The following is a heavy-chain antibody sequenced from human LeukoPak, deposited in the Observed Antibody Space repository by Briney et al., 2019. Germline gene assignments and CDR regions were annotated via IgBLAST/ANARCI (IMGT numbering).Heavy chain of an antibody. CDR1: GYTFTSYY. CDR3: ARDPYSSSWYSYYYYGMDV. V-gene: IGHV1-46*01. Sequence: ASVKVSCKASGYTFTSYYMHWVRQAPGQGLEWTGIINPSGGSTSYAQKFQGRVTMTRDTSTSTVYMELSSLRSEDTAVYYCARDPYSSSWYSYYYYGMDVWGQGTTVTVSS. CDR2: INPSGGST. J-gene: IGHJ6*02. D-gene: IGHD6-13*01.